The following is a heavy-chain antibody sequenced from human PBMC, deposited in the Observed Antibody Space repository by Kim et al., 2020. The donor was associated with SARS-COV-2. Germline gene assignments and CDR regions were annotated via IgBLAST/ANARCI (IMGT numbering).Heavy chain of an antibody. V-gene: IGHV1-69*04. Sequence: SVKVSCKASGGTFSSYAISWVRQAPGQGLEWMGRIIPILGIANYAQKCQGRVTITADKSTSTAYMELSSLRSEDTAVYYCARFAYYGSGSYFGPNDWFDPWGQGTLVTVSS. D-gene: IGHD3-10*01. CDR2: IIPILGIA. CDR3: ARFAYYGSGSYFGPNDWFDP. J-gene: IGHJ5*02. CDR1: GGTFSSYA.